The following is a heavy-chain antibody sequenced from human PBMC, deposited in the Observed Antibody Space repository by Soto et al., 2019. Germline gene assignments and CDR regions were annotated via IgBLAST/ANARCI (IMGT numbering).Heavy chain of an antibody. CDR1: GFTFSNFA. Sequence: GGSLGLSCAASGFTFSNFAMSWVRHAPGKGLEWVSEITGSTGTTYYADSVRGRFIISRDNSQNTLHLQMNSLRPEDTAVYYSAKDTSSSPSYMDVWGKGTTVTVSS. CDR2: ITGSTGTT. CDR3: AKDTSSSPSYMDV. J-gene: IGHJ6*03. D-gene: IGHD2-2*01. V-gene: IGHV3-23*01.